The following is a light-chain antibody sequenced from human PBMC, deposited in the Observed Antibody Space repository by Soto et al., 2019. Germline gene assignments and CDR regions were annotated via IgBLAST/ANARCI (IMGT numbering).Light chain of an antibody. CDR3: QSYDSSLSGVI. J-gene: IGLJ2*01. Sequence: QSVLTQPPSVSGAPGQSVTISCTGSSSNIGAGYGVHWYIQLPGTAPKLLVYGDSNRPSGVTDRFSGSKSDTSASLAITGLQAEDGADYYCQSYDSSLSGVIFGGGTQLTVL. V-gene: IGLV1-40*01. CDR2: GDS. CDR1: SSNIGAGYG.